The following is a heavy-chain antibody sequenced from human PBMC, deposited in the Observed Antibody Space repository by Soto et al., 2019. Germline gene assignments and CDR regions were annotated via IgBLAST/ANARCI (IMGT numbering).Heavy chain of an antibody. J-gene: IGHJ4*02. V-gene: IGHV3-48*02. Sequence: GGSLRLSCAASGFTFSSYSMNWVRQAPGKGLEWVSYISSSSSTIYYADSVKGRFTISRDNAKNSLYLQMNSLRDEDRAVYYCARGQSGYDYSLGVDYWGQGTLVTVSS. CDR2: ISSSSSTI. CDR1: GFTFSSYS. CDR3: ARGQSGYDYSLGVDY. D-gene: IGHD5-12*01.